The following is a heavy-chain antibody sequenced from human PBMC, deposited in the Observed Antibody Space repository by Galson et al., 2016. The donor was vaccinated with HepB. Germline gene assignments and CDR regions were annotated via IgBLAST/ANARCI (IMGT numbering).Heavy chain of an antibody. D-gene: IGHD3-10*01. CDR3: ARGLRLSNMVGGVTNYFDP. CDR1: GYTFINYG. J-gene: IGHJ5*02. CDR2: ISTYNGNT. Sequence: SVKVSCKASGYTFINYGISWVRQAPGQGLEWMGWISTYNGNTKYAQKLQDRLTMTTDTPTSTAYMELRSLRYDDTAVYYCARGLRLSNMVGGVTNYFDPWGQGTLVIVSS. V-gene: IGHV1-18*01.